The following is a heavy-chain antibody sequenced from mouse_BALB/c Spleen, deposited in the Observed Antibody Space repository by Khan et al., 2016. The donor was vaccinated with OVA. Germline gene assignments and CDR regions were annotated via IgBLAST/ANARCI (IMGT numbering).Heavy chain of an antibody. CDR3: ARPPYFSYVMDN. D-gene: IGHD2-10*01. J-gene: IGHJ4*01. Sequence: QIQLVQSGPELKKPGETVKISCKASGHTFTKYGMNWVKQAPGKGLKWMGWINTYTGEPTYADDFNGRFAFSLETSASTAYLQINNLKNEDTATXFCARPPYFSYVMDNWGQGNSVTVAS. CDR1: GHTFTKYG. V-gene: IGHV9-3-1*01. CDR2: INTYTGEP.